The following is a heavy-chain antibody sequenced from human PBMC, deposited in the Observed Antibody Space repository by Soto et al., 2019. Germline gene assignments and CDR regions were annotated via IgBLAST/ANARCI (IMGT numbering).Heavy chain of an antibody. J-gene: IGHJ6*02. V-gene: IGHV5-10-1*01. CDR2: IDPSDSYT. Sequence: GESLKISCKGSGYSFTSYWISWVRQMPGKGLEWMGRIDPSDSYTNYSPSFQGHVTISADKSISTAYLQWSSLKASDTAMYYCARERVVVVPAARPFYYYYGMDVWGQGTTVTV. D-gene: IGHD2-2*02. CDR1: GYSFTSYW. CDR3: ARERVVVVPAARPFYYYYGMDV.